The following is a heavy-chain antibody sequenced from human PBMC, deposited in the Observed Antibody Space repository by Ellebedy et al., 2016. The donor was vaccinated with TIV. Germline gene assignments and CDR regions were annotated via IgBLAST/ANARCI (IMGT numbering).Heavy chain of an antibody. CDR3: AGGYCSSTSCPGLDY. CDR2: IHYSGST. J-gene: IGHJ4*02. Sequence: SATLSLTXTVSGGSISSDDYYWSWIRQPPGKGLEWIGYIHYSGSTNYNPSLKSRVTISGDTSKNQFSLKLSSVTAADTAVYYCAGGYCSSTSCPGLDYWGQGTLVTVSS. D-gene: IGHD2-2*01. V-gene: IGHV4-61*08. CDR1: GGSISSDDYY.